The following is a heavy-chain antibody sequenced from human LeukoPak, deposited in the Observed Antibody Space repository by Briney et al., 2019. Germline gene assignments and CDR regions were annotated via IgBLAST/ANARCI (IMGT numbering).Heavy chain of an antibody. Sequence: GESLKISCKGSGYSFTSYWIGWVRQMPGKGLEWMGIIYPGDSDTRYSPSFQGQVTISADKSISTAYLQWSSLKASDTAMYYCARGRWYYDSSGYPYDYWGQGTLVTVSS. CDR1: GYSFTSYW. D-gene: IGHD3-22*01. CDR2: IYPGDSDT. CDR3: ARGRWYYDSSGYPYDY. J-gene: IGHJ4*02. V-gene: IGHV5-51*01.